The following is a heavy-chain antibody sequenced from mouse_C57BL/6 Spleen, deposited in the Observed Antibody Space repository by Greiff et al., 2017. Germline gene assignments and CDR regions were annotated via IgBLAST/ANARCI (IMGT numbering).Heavy chain of an antibody. CDR3: ARDDGSSPWYFDV. Sequence: EVQLVASEGGLVQPGSSMKLSCTASGFTFSDYYMAWVRQVPEKGLEWVANINYDGSSTYYLDSLKSRFIISRDNAKNILYLQMSSLKSEDTATYYCARDDGSSPWYFDVWGTGTTVTVSS. V-gene: IGHV5-16*01. D-gene: IGHD1-1*01. J-gene: IGHJ1*03. CDR1: GFTFSDYY. CDR2: INYDGSST.